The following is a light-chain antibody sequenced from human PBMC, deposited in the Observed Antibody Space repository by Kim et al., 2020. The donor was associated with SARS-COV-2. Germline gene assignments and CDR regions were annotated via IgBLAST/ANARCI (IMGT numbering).Light chain of an antibody. CDR2: EAS. Sequence: DIQMTQSPSTLSASVGDSVTMTCRASQTISSRMTWYQQKPGKVPTLLIYEASTLESGVPSRFSGSRSGTEFTLTIRSLQPDDFATYYCQQYNDYSATFGQGTKLEI. CDR3: QQYNDYSAT. J-gene: IGKJ2*01. V-gene: IGKV1-5*03. CDR1: QTISSR.